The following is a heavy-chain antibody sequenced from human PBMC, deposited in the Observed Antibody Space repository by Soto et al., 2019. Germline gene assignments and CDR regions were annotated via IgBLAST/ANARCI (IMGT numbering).Heavy chain of an antibody. D-gene: IGHD2-15*01. J-gene: IGHJ5*02. CDR1: GGSFSGYY. Sequence: SETLSITCAVYGGSFSGYYWSWIRQPPGKGLEWIGEINHSGSTNYNPSLKSRVTISVDTSKNQFSLKLSSVTAADTAVYYCARGSGVVVAAIPFDPWGQGTLVTVSS. V-gene: IGHV4-34*01. CDR3: ARGSGVVVAAIPFDP. CDR2: INHSGST.